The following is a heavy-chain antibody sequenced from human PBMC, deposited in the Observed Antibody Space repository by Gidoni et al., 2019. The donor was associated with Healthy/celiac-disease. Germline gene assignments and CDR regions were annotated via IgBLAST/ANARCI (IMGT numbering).Heavy chain of an antibody. Sequence: QVQLVQSGAEVKKPGASVKVSCKASGSTFTSYYMHWVRQAPGQGLEWMGIINPSGGSTSYAQKFQGRVTMTRDTSTSTVYMELSSLRSEDTAVYYCARVRFLEWLFQSGMDVWGQGTTVTVSS. CDR2: INPSGGST. V-gene: IGHV1-46*03. D-gene: IGHD3-3*01. CDR3: ARVRFLEWLFQSGMDV. J-gene: IGHJ6*02. CDR1: GSTFTSYY.